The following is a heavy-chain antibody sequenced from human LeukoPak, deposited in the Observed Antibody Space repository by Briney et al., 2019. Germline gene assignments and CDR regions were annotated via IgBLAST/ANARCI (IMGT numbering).Heavy chain of an antibody. CDR3: ARGNPNYLGYYYMDV. CDR2: IIPIFGTA. D-gene: IGHD1-7*01. J-gene: IGHJ6*03. Sequence: GASVKVSCKASGGTFSSYAISWVRQAPGQGLEWMGGIIPIFGTANYAQKFQGRVTITTDESTSTAYMELSSLRSEDTAVYYCARGNPNYLGYYYMDVWGKGTTVTVSS. V-gene: IGHV1-69*05. CDR1: GGTFSSYA.